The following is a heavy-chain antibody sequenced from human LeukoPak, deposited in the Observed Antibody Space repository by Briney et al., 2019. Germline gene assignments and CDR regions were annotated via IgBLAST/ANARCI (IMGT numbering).Heavy chain of an antibody. V-gene: IGHV3-64*01. CDR3: ARSPSCGGDCFNYYFDS. D-gene: IGHD2-21*02. CDR1: GFTFSSHA. CDR2: ISGNGGNT. Sequence: GGSLRLSCAASGFTFSSHAMHWVRQAPGKGLEYVSAISGNGGNTFYANSVKGRFTISRDNSKNTLYLQMDSLRAEDMAVYYCARSPSCGGDCFNYYFDSWAKGTLVTVSS. J-gene: IGHJ4*02.